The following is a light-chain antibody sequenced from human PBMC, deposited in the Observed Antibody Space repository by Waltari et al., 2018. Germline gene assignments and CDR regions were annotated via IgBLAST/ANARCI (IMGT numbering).Light chain of an antibody. CDR1: RSLIYSNGNTY. CDR2: KVS. CDR3: LQATYWSTS. J-gene: IGKJ2*01. V-gene: IGKV2-30*01. Sequence: DVVMTQAPPSLPVTLGQQASISCRSSRSLIYSNGNTYLNWFQQRPGHSPMRLIYKVSNRDSGVPDRFSASGSGTDFTLHISRVEAEDVGVYYCLQATYWSTSFGQGTTLEIK.